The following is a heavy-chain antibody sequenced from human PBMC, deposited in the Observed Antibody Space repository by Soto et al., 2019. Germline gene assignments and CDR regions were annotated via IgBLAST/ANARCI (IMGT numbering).Heavy chain of an antibody. J-gene: IGHJ4*02. Sequence: SETLSLTCAVSGGSFSCYYLSWIRQPPGKGLEWIGEINHSGSTNYNPSLKSRVTISVDTSKNQFSLKLSSVTAADTAVYYCARGLVGYSSSYRGYFDYWGQGTLVTVSS. V-gene: IGHV4-34*01. CDR2: INHSGST. CDR3: ARGLVGYSSSYRGYFDY. CDR1: GGSFSCYY. D-gene: IGHD6-6*01.